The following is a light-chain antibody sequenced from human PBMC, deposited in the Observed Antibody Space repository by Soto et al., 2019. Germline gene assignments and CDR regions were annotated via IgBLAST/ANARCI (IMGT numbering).Light chain of an antibody. CDR1: QDVRKS. V-gene: IGKV1-33*01. J-gene: IGKJ3*01. CDR2: DAS. Sequence: DIQMTQSPSSLSASVGDRVTITCQASQDVRKSLSWYQQKARKAPKLLICDASNLETGVPSRFSVSGSGTDFTFTISSLQPEDIATYYCQQRHNLPHTFGPGTKVDIK. CDR3: QQRHNLPHT.